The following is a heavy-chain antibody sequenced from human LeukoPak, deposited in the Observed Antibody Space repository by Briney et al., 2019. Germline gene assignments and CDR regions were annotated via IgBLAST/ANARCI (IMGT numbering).Heavy chain of an antibody. V-gene: IGHV1-2*02. D-gene: IGHD2-2*01. CDR1: GYTLTTYG. CDR3: ARVGFSSSFDY. CDR2: IKINSGGT. J-gene: IGHJ4*02. Sequence: ASVKVSCKASGYTLTTYGISWVRQAPGQGLEWMGWIKINSGGTNYAQKFQGRVTMTRDTSITTAYMELSSLKSDDTAIYFCARVGFSSSFDYWGQGTLVTVSS.